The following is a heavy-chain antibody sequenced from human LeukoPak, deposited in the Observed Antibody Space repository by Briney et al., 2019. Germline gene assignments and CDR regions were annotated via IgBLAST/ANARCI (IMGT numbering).Heavy chain of an antibody. CDR2: IWYDGSNK. J-gene: IGHJ4*02. CDR3: AREINHYDSSGYLDY. V-gene: IGHV3-33*01. CDR1: GFTFSSYG. D-gene: IGHD3-22*01. Sequence: AGGSLRLSCAASGFTFSSYGMHWVRQAPGKGLEWVAVIWYDGSNKYYADSVKGRFTISRDNSKNTLYLQMNSLRAEDTAVYYCAREINHYDSSGYLDYWGQGTLVTVSS.